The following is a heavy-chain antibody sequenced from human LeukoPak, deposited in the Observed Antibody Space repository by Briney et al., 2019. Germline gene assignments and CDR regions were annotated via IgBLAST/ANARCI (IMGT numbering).Heavy chain of an antibody. CDR3: AKIDVGALTMVRGLYFDY. CDR1: GFTFSSYA. J-gene: IGHJ4*02. CDR2: ISGSGGST. V-gene: IGHV3-23*01. Sequence: GGSLRLSCAASGFTFSSYAMSWVRQAPGKGLEWVSAISGSGGSTYYADSVKGRFTISRDNSKNTLYLQMNSLRAENTAVYYCAKIDVGALTMVRGLYFDYWGQGTLVTVSS. D-gene: IGHD3-10*01.